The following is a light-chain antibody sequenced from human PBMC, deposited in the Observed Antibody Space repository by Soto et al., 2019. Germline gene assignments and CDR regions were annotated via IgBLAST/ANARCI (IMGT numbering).Light chain of an antibody. CDR3: QQYTNWLSM. J-gene: IGKJ2*01. CDR1: QSVGSN. Sequence: EIVMTQSPATLSVSPGERASLSCRASQSVGSNLAWYQQTAGQAPRLLIYGASTSATGIPARFSGSGSGPAFTLTISSLKSEDFAVYSCQQYTNWLSMFGQVTKLEL. V-gene: IGKV3-15*01. CDR2: GAS.